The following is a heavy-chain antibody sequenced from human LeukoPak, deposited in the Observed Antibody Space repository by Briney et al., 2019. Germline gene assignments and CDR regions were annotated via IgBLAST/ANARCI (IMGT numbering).Heavy chain of an antibody. J-gene: IGHJ3*02. V-gene: IGHV1-69*13. CDR2: IIPIFGTA. CDR1: GGTFSIYA. Sequence: SVTLSFKASGGTFSIYAISWVRQAPGQGLEWMGGIIPIFGTANYAQKFQGRVTITADESTSTAYMELSSLRSEDTAVYYCAREREEEMATISDAFDIWGQGTMVTVSS. D-gene: IGHD5-24*01. CDR3: AREREEEMATISDAFDI.